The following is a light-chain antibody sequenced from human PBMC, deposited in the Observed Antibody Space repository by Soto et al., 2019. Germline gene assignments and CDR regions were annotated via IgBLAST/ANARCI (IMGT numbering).Light chain of an antibody. V-gene: IGLV1-40*01. CDR2: GNN. CDR3: QSFDNSLSGSRV. CDR1: SSNIGAGYD. J-gene: IGLJ1*01. Sequence: QSVLTQPPSVSGAPGQRVTISCTGSSSNIGAGYDVHWYQQLPGTAPKLLIYGNNNRPPGVPDRFSGSKSDTSASLAITGLQAEDEAEYYCQSFDNSLSGSRVFGTGTKVTVL.